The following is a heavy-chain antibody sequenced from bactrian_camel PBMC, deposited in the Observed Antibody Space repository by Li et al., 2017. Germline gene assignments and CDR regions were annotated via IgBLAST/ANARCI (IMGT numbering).Heavy chain of an antibody. D-gene: IGHD2*01. V-gene: IGHV3S53*01. CDR2: IDSESSS. J-gene: IGHJ4*01. CDR3: AASIIVLQPASRLRRRPYNH. Sequence: HVQLVESGGGAVQAGGSLRLACVASGYGYCLYDVTWYRQAPGKEREFVSSIDSESSSVYAHSVEGRFTISRDTNKATAWLQMDSLKPEDTAMYYCAASIIVLQPASRLRRRPYNHWGQGTQVTVS. CDR1: GYGYCLYD.